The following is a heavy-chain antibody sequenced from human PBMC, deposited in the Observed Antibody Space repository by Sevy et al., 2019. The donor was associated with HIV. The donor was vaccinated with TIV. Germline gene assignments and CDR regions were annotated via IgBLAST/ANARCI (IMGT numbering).Heavy chain of an antibody. CDR2: IYPGDSDT. V-gene: IGHV5-51*01. J-gene: IGHJ6*03. CDR3: ARHGFIEVSSSAYYYYYMDV. D-gene: IGHD6-6*01. CDR1: GYSFTSYW. Sequence: GESLKISCKGSGYSFTSYWIGWVRQMPGKGLEWMGIIYPGDSDTRYSPSFQGQVTISADKPISTAYLQWSSLKASDTAMYYCARHGFIEVSSSAYYYYYMDVWGKGTTVTVSS.